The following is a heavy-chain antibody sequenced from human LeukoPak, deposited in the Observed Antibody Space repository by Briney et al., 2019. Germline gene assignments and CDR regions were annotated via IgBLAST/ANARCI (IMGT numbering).Heavy chain of an antibody. Sequence: ASVKVSCKTSGYTFTDYAIVWVRQAPGQGLQWMGWVGTYDGKTNYAPEVQGRVTMTTDTSASTAYVELRSLTSDDTALYYCAKLMDNNYDGSAFDYWGQGTLVTVSS. D-gene: IGHD3-22*01. V-gene: IGHV1-18*04. CDR1: GYTFTDYA. CDR3: AKLMDNNYDGSAFDY. CDR2: VGTYDGKT. J-gene: IGHJ4*02.